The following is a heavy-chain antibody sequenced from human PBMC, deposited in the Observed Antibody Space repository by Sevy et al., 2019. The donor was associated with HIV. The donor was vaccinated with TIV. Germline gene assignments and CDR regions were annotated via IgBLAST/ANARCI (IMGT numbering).Heavy chain of an antibody. CDR2: IYYSWST. J-gene: IGHJ4*02. Sequence: SETLSLTCTVSGGSVSSGSYYWSWIRQPPGKGLEWIGYIYYSWSTNYNPSLKSRVTISVDTSKNQFSLKLSSVTAADTAVYYCAISPGYCSGGSCSFDYWGQGTLVTVSS. CDR3: AISPGYCSGGSCSFDY. CDR1: GGSVSSGSYY. D-gene: IGHD2-15*01. V-gene: IGHV4-61*01.